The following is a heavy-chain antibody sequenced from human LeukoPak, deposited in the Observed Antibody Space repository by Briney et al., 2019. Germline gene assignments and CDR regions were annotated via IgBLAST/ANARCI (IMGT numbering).Heavy chain of an antibody. CDR2: INPNSGGT. CDR1: GYTFTGYY. Sequence: ASVKVSCKASGYTFTGYYMHWVRQAPGQGLEWMGWINPNSGGTNYAQKFQGRVTMTRDMSTSTVYMELSSLRSEDTALYYCARDGYSSGWYDVYYYYMDVWGKGTTVSVSS. V-gene: IGHV1-2*02. J-gene: IGHJ6*03. D-gene: IGHD6-19*01. CDR3: ARDGYSSGWYDVYYYYMDV.